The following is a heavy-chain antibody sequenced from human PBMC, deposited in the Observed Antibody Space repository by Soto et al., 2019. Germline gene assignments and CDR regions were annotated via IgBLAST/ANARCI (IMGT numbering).Heavy chain of an antibody. Sequence: PSQTISLTCAISRDSVSSNSAAWNWIRQCPSRGLEWLGRTYYRSKWYNDYAVSVKSRITINPDTSKNQFSLQLNSVTPEDTAVYYCSRVPHRIYSTSFVYCGPRTLVSVSS. V-gene: IGHV6-1*01. J-gene: IGHJ4*02. D-gene: IGHD3-3*02. CDR2: TYYRSKWYN. CDR3: SRVPHRIYSTSFVY. CDR1: RDSVSSNSAA.